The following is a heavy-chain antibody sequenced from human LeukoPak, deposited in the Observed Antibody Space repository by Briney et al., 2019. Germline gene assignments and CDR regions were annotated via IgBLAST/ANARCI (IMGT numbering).Heavy chain of an antibody. CDR2: INHSGST. CDR1: GGSSSGYY. D-gene: IGHD3-10*01. CDR3: ARARITMVRGVLGPNWFDP. J-gene: IGHJ5*02. Sequence: KASETLSLTCAVYGGSSSGYYWSWIRQPPGKGLEWIGEINHSGSTNYNPSLKSRVTISVDTSKNQFSLKLSSVTAADTAVYYCARARITMVRGVLGPNWFDPWGQGTLVTVSS. V-gene: IGHV4-34*01.